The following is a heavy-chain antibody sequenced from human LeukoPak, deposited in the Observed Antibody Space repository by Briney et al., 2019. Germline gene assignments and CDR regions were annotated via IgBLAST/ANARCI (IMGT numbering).Heavy chain of an antibody. D-gene: IGHD6-6*01. CDR3: ARGPNSNWSGLDF. Sequence: GGSLRLSCTASGFSFSGHWMHWARQLPGKGLVWVSRISLTGSTTSYADSVKGRFTVSRDNAKNTLYLQVNNLRAEDTAVYYCARGPNSNWSGLDFWGQGTLLTVSS. CDR2: ISLTGSTT. CDR1: GFSFSGHW. V-gene: IGHV3-74*01. J-gene: IGHJ4*02.